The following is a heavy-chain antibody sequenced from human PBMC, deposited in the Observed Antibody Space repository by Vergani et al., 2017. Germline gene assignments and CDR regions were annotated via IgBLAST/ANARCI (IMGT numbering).Heavy chain of an antibody. CDR1: GFTFSSYS. CDR3: ARGGSMVRGVMNXFDP. Sequence: EVQLVESGGGLVKPGGSLRLSCAASGFTFSSYSMNWVRQAPGKGLEWVSSISSSSSYIYYADSVKGRFTISRDNAKNSLYLQMNSLRAEDTAVYYCARGGSMVRGVMNXFDPWGQGTLVTVSS. CDR2: ISSSSSYI. J-gene: IGHJ5*02. D-gene: IGHD3-10*01. V-gene: IGHV3-21*01.